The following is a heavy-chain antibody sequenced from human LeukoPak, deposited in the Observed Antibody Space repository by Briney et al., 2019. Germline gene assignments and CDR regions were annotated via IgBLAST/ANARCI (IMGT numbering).Heavy chain of an antibody. Sequence: SETLSLTCAVYGGSFSGYYWSWIRQPPGKGLEWIGEINHSGSTNYNPSLKSRVTISVDTSKNQFSLKLSSVTAADTAVYYCARETGYYYDSSGFLKTPYYFDYWGQGTLVTVSS. V-gene: IGHV4-34*01. D-gene: IGHD3-22*01. CDR3: ARETGYYYDSSGFLKTPYYFDY. CDR1: GGSFSGYY. J-gene: IGHJ4*02. CDR2: INHSGST.